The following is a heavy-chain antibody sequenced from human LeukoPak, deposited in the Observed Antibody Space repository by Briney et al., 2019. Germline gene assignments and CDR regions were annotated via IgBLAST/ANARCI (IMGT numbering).Heavy chain of an antibody. CDR3: AAGGLYDLLPY. Sequence: ASVKVSCKVSGHTLSDLTMHWVRQAPGKGLEWMGGFDHGNGEIIYAQKFQGRVTMTEDASTDTAYMELSSLKSEDTAVYYCAAGGLYDLLPYWGQGTLVTVSS. D-gene: IGHD3-3*01. CDR1: GHTLSDLT. CDR2: FDHGNGEI. J-gene: IGHJ4*02. V-gene: IGHV1-24*01.